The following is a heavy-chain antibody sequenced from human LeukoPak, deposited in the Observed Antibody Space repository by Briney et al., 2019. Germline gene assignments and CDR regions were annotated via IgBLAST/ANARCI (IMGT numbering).Heavy chain of an antibody. Sequence: PSQTLSLTCTVSGGSISSGSYYWSWIQHPAGKGLEWIGRIYTSGSTNYNPSLKRRVTISVDTSKIQFSLKLSSVTAADTAVYYCARDGYGGNPDYWGQGTRVTVSS. CDR2: IYTSGST. V-gene: IGHV4-61*02. D-gene: IGHD4/OR15-4a*01. CDR1: GGSISSGSYY. CDR3: ARDGYGGNPDY. J-gene: IGHJ4*02.